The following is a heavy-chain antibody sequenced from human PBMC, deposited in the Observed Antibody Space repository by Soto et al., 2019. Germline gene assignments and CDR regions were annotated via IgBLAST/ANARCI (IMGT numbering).Heavy chain of an antibody. Sequence: SETLSLTCTVSGGSISSSSYYWGWIRQPPGKGLEWIGSIYYSGSTYYNPSLKSRVTISVDTSKNQFSLKLSSVTAADTAVYYCARRAELLWFGESIFFDPWGQGTLVTVSS. D-gene: IGHD3-10*01. V-gene: IGHV4-39*01. CDR3: ARRAELLWFGESIFFDP. CDR1: GGSISSSSYY. CDR2: IYYSGST. J-gene: IGHJ5*02.